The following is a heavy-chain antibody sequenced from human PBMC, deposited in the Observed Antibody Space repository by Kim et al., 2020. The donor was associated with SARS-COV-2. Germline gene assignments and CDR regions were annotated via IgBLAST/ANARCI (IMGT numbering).Heavy chain of an antibody. CDR3: ARAYGLSTFYDS. D-gene: IGHD4-17*01. J-gene: IGHJ4*02. CDR2: ITPGNGNT. CDR1: GYTFTTYT. V-gene: IGHV1-3*01. Sequence: ASVKVSCKASGYTFTTYTMHWVRQAPGQRLEWMGWITPGNGNTKYSQNFQGRVTITRDTSASTAFMDLSSLRSEDTAVYYCARAYGLSTFYDSWGQGTLVTVSS.